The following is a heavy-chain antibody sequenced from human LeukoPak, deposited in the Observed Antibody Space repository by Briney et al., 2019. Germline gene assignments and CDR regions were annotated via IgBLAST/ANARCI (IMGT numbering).Heavy chain of an antibody. CDR2: IYSGGST. D-gene: IGHD3-22*01. V-gene: IGHV3-53*01. J-gene: IGHJ4*02. CDR3: ARGEYYYDSSGMSTKRPLDY. Sequence: AGGSLRLSCAASGFTVSSNYMSWVRQAPGKGLEWVSVIYSGGSTYYADSVKGLFTISRDNSKSTLYLQMNSLRAEDTAVYYCARGEYYYDSSGMSTKRPLDYWGQGTLVTVSS. CDR1: GFTVSSNY.